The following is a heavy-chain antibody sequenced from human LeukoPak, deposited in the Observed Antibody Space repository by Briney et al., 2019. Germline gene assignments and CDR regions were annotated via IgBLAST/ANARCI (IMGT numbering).Heavy chain of an antibody. V-gene: IGHV3-30*18. Sequence: GGPLRLSCAASGFAFSSYGMHGVRKAQGKRLERVAAISYDGSNKYYADSVTGRFTISRDNSKHTLYLQMNGLRAEDTAVYYCAKTPPDYYYGMDVWGKGTTVTVSS. CDR2: ISYDGSNK. CDR3: AKTPPDYYYGMDV. CDR1: GFAFSSYG. J-gene: IGHJ6*04.